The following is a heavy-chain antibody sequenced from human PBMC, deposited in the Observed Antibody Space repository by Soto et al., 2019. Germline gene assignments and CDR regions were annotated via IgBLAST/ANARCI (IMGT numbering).Heavy chain of an antibody. J-gene: IGHJ3*02. Sequence: QVQLQESGPGLVKPSQTLSLTCTVSGGSISSGGYYWSWIRQHPGKGLEWIGYIHSSESTYYNPPLNSSISTSVDSSKNQFSLKLSSVTASDTAVYYCARDQFCSGGSCDYVRSATFDIWGQGTMVTVSS. CDR2: IHSSEST. CDR1: GGSISSGGYY. V-gene: IGHV4-31*03. CDR3: ARDQFCSGGSCDYVRSATFDI. D-gene: IGHD2-15*01.